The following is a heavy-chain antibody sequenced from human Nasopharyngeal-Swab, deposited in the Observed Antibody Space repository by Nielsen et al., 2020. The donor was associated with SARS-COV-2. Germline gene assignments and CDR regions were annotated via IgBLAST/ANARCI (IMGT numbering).Heavy chain of an antibody. CDR2: ISSNGGST. Sequence: VGSLRLSCAASGFTFSSYAMHWVRQAPGKGLEYVSSISSNGGSTYYANSVKGRFTISRDNSKNTLYLQMGSLRAEDMAVYYCATGPEGFDYWGQGTLVTVSS. J-gene: IGHJ4*02. V-gene: IGHV3-64*01. CDR1: GFTFSSYA. CDR3: ATGPEGFDY.